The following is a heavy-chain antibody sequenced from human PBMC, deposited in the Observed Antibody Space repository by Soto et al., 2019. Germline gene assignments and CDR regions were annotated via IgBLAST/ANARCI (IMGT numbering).Heavy chain of an antibody. Sequence: EVQLLESGGGLVQPGGSLRLSCAASGFTFSSYAMSWVRQAPGKGLEWVSAISGSGGRTYYTDSVKGRFTISKDNSKTTLYLQINSLRAEDTAVYYCAKDRKWLAYYYYYGMDVWGQGTTVTVSS. J-gene: IGHJ6*02. CDR3: AKDRKWLAYYYYYGMDV. D-gene: IGHD5-12*01. CDR1: GFTFSSYA. CDR2: ISGSGGRT. V-gene: IGHV3-23*01.